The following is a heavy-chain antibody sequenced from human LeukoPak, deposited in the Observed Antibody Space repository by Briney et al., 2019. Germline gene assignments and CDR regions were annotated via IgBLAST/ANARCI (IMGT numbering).Heavy chain of an antibody. J-gene: IGHJ4*02. Sequence: GGSLRLSCAASGFTFSNACINWVRQAPGKGLEWVGRIKSTANGGTTDYAAPVQGRFTISRDDSKTTLYLQMNSLKTDDTAVYYCATEGDRLPLNYLDYWGQGTLVTVSS. D-gene: IGHD2-21*02. CDR3: ATEGDRLPLNYLDY. V-gene: IGHV3-15*01. CDR2: IKSTANGGTT. CDR1: GFTFSNAC.